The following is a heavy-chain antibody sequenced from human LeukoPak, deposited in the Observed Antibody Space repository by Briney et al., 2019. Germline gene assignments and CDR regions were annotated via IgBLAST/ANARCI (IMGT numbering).Heavy chain of an antibody. CDR3: AKTLGYYYDRTGGFDY. J-gene: IGHJ4*02. CDR1: GYSFTSYW. D-gene: IGHD3-22*01. V-gene: IGHV5-51*01. Sequence: GESLKISCKGSGYSFTSYWIGWVRQMPGKGLEWMGIIYPGDSDTRYSPSFQGQVTISADKSISTAYLQWSSLKASDTAMYYCAKTLGYYYDRTGGFDYWGQGTLVTVSS. CDR2: IYPGDSDT.